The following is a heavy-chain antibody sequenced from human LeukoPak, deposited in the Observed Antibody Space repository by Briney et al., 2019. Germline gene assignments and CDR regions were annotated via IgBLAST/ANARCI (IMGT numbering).Heavy chain of an antibody. J-gene: IGHJ4*02. Sequence: GGSLRLSCAASGFTFSSYSMNWVCKTPGKGLGRVSSISGSSTYIDYEDSVNGRFTISRDNAKNSLYLQMNSLRAEDTAVYYCARLMGYFDSSGYYAALDYWGQGTLVTVSS. CDR3: ARLMGYFDSSGYYAALDY. V-gene: IGHV3-21*01. D-gene: IGHD3-22*01. CDR1: GFTFSSYS. CDR2: ISGSSTYI.